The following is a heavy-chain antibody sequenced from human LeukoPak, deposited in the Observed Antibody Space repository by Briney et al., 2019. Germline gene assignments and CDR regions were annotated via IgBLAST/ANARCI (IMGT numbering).Heavy chain of an antibody. CDR2: TSGSGGST. D-gene: IGHD1-26*01. CDR3: AKGWSKSSLDGFDI. J-gene: IGHJ3*02. V-gene: IGHV3-23*01. Sequence: GGSLRLSCAASGFTLGTYAMSWVRQAPGKGLGWVSGTSGSGGSTYYTDSVKGRFIISRDNSRNTLYLQMHSLRAEDTAVYYCAKGWSKSSLDGFDIWGQGTMVTVSS. CDR1: GFTLGTYA.